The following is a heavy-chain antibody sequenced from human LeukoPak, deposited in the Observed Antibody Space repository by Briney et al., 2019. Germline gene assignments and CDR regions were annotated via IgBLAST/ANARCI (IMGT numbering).Heavy chain of an antibody. Sequence: SSETLSLTCTVSGGSISRYYWTWIRQPPGKGLEWIGYLYYSGSPNYNPSLKSRVTISVDTSKNQFSLKLSSVTAADTAVYYCAGRLSGNSRDTGAYYRMSYFDYWGQGALVTVSS. CDR3: AGRLSGNSRDTGAYYRMSYFDY. D-gene: IGHD3-22*01. CDR1: GGSISRYY. V-gene: IGHV4-59*01. CDR2: LYYSGSP. J-gene: IGHJ4*02.